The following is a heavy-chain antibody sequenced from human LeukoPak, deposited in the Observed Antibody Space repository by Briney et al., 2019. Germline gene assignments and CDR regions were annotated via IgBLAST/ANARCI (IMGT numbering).Heavy chain of an antibody. J-gene: IGHJ6*03. CDR2: MNPNSGNT. D-gene: IGHD1-26*01. V-gene: IGHV1-8*01. CDR1: GYTFTSYD. Sequence: ASVTVSCKASGYTFTSYDINWVRQAAGQGLEWMGWMNPNSGNTGYAQKFQGRVTMTRNTSISTAYMELSSLRSEDTAVYYCARVYGATWFYSYYYMDVWGKGTTVTVSS. CDR3: ARVYGATWFYSYYYMDV.